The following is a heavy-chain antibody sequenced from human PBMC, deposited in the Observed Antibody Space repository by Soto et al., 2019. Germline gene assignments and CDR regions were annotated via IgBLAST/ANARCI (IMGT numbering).Heavy chain of an antibody. CDR2: VSTYNADT. Sequence: QVNLVQSGAEVKEPGASVRVSCRTSGYTFTSYGINWVRQAPGQGLEWMGWVSTYNADTKYTPRLQGRVTMTTDTSKSTANLEPRGLMSEDTALYYLARGHCNSPNCSGRDWFDPWGQGTLVTVSP. CDR1: GYTFTSYG. D-gene: IGHD2-2*01. V-gene: IGHV1-18*01. J-gene: IGHJ5*02. CDR3: ARGHCNSPNCSGRDWFDP.